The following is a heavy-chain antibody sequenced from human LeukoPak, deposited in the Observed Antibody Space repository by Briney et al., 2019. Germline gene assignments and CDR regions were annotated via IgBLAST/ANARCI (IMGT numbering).Heavy chain of an antibody. V-gene: IGHV1-69*13. J-gene: IGHJ3*02. D-gene: IGHD4-17*01. CDR2: IIPIFGTA. CDR3: AREAGDQGGGFDI. CDR1: GGTFSSYP. Sequence: SVNVSSKASGGTFSSYPISWVRQAPGQGLEWMGGIIPIFGTANYAQKFQGRVTITADESTSTAYMELSSLRSEDTAVYYCAREAGDQGGGFDIWGQGTMVTVSS.